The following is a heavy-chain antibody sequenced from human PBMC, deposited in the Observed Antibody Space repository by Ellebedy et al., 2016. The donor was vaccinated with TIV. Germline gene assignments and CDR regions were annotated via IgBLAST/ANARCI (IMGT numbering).Heavy chain of an antibody. J-gene: IGHJ4*02. D-gene: IGHD3-9*01. Sequence: GESLKISCAASGFTFSSYAMSWVRQAPGKGLEWASVISGSSGSTYYADSVKGRFTISRDNSKNTLYLQMNSLRAEDTAVYYCAKDGSLRYFDWFGDYWGQGTLVTVSS. V-gene: IGHV3-23*01. CDR3: AKDGSLRYFDWFGDY. CDR1: GFTFSSYA. CDR2: ISGSSGST.